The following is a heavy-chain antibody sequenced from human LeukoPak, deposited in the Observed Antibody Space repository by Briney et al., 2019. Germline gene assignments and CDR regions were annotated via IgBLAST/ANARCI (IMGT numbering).Heavy chain of an antibody. CDR3: AREVTASSFDI. Sequence: GGSLRLSCAASGFIFSSTWMTWVRQAPGKGPEWVAYIKHDGSETNYVDSVKGRFTISRDNAKNSLYLQMNSLGAEDTALYYCAREVTASSFDILGQGTMVTVSS. CDR1: GFIFSSTW. D-gene: IGHD2-21*02. CDR2: IKHDGSET. V-gene: IGHV3-7*01. J-gene: IGHJ3*02.